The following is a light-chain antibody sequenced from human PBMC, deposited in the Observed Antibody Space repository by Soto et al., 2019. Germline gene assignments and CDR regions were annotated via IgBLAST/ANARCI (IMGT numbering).Light chain of an antibody. Sequence: DLQMTQSPSTLSASVGDRVTITCRASQSISIWLAWYQEKPGKAPKVLIYRASSLQSGVPSRFSGSGSGTEFTLTISSLQPDDFATYYCQQYNSYPWTFGRGTKVEVK. J-gene: IGKJ1*01. CDR3: QQYNSYPWT. CDR1: QSISIW. V-gene: IGKV1-5*03. CDR2: RAS.